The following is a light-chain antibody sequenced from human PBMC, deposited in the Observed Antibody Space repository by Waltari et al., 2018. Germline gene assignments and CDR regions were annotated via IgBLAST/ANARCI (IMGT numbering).Light chain of an antibody. CDR2: GAS. J-gene: IGKJ4*01. CDR1: QSVSSY. CDR3: QQRSNWPLT. V-gene: IGKV3-11*01. Sequence: EIVLTQSPDTLSLSPGERATLSCSASQSVSSYLAWYQQKRGQAPRLLIYGASNRATGIPARFSGSGSGTDFTLTISTLEPEDFAVYYCQQRSNWPLTFGGGTKVEIK.